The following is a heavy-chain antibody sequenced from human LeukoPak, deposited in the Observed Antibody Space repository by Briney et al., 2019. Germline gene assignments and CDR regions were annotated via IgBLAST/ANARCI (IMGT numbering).Heavy chain of an antibody. CDR1: GFTFSSYA. J-gene: IGHJ4*02. CDR3: ARELGSYFDY. CDR2: ISYDGSHK. D-gene: IGHD3-10*01. V-gene: IGHV3-30-3*01. Sequence: PGGSLRLSCAASGFTFSSYAMHWVRQSPGKGLEWVAVISYDGSHKYYADSVKGRFTISRDNSKNTLYLQMNSLRAEDTAVYYCARELGSYFDYWGQGTLVTVSS.